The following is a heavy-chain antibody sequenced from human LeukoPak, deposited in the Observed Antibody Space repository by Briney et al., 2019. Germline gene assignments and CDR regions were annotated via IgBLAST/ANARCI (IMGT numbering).Heavy chain of an antibody. D-gene: IGHD2-8*01. CDR3: ARDRRMVYAPYFDY. CDR2: ISAYNGNT. V-gene: IGHV1-18*01. Sequence: ASVKVSCKASGYTFTSYGISWVRQAPGQGLEWMGWISAYNGNTNYAQKLQGRVTMTTDTSTSTAYMELRSLRSDDTAVYYRARDRRMVYAPYFDYWGQGTLVTVSS. J-gene: IGHJ4*02. CDR1: GYTFTSYG.